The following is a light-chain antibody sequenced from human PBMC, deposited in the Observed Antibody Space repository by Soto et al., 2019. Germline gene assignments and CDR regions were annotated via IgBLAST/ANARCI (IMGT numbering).Light chain of an antibody. V-gene: IGKV1-39*01. J-gene: IGKJ2*01. CDR3: QQSYISRYT. CDR2: AAS. CDR1: RSISDN. Sequence: DIQMTQSPSSLSASVGDRVTITGRASRSISDNLNWYQQIPGKAPKLMIFAASSLQSGVPSRFSGSGSGTDFTLTISSLQPEDFGTYYSQQSYISRYTFGQGTRLEIQ.